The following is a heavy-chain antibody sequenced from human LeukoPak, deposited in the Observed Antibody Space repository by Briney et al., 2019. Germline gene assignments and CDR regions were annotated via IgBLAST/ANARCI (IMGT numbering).Heavy chain of an antibody. CDR3: ARDNRPDYSNYGSWFDP. CDR1: GYTFTNSD. D-gene: IGHD4-11*01. Sequence: GASVKVSCKASGYTFTNSDINWVRQATGQGLEWMGGIIPIFGTANYAQKFQGRVTITADESTSTAYMELSSLRSEDTAVYYCARDNRPDYSNYGSWFDPWGQGTLVTVS. CDR2: IIPIFGTA. J-gene: IGHJ5*02. V-gene: IGHV1-69*13.